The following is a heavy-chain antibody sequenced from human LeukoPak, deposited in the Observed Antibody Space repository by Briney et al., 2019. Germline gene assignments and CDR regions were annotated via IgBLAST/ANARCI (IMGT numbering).Heavy chain of an antibody. J-gene: IGHJ4*02. D-gene: IGHD5-18*01. CDR3: ARGYSHFDY. V-gene: IGHV3-74*01. Sequence: PGGSLRLSCAASGFTFTSSWMHWVRQAPGKGLVWVSRINTDGSNTIYADSVKGRFTISRDNAKNTLYLQMNSLRAEDTAVYYCARGYSHFDYWGQGTLVTVSS. CDR2: INTDGSNT. CDR1: GFTFTSSW.